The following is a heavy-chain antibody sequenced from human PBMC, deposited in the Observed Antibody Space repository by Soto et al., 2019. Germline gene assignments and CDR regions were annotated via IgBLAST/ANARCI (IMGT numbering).Heavy chain of an antibody. CDR1: GFTFNTYT. CDR2: ITSDSAYI. J-gene: IGHJ4*02. D-gene: IGHD6-19*01. Sequence: PGGSLRLSCVASGFTFNTYTMNWVRQVPGEGLEWVSAITSDSAYIYYADSVRGRFTISRDNAKNSLYLQMNSLRAEDSAVYYCARMLSPRPGIAVAGADFWGLGTLVTVSS. V-gene: IGHV3-21*01. CDR3: ARMLSPRPGIAVAGADF.